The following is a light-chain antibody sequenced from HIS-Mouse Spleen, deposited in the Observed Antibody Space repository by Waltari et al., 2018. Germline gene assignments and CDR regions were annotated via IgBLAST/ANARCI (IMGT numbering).Light chain of an antibody. CDR1: QSLLHSNGYNY. CDR3: MQALQTPWT. CDR2: LGS. Sequence: DIVMTHPPPPLPVTLGEPAPISSRPSQSLLHSNGYNYLDWYLQKPGQSPQLLIYLGSNRASGVPDRFSGSGSGTDFTLKISRVEAEDVGVYYCMQALQTPWTFGQGTKLEIK. V-gene: IGKV2-28*01. J-gene: IGKJ2*01.